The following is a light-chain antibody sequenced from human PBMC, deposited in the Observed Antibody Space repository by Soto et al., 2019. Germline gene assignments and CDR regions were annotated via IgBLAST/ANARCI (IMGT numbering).Light chain of an antibody. CDR2: DAS. V-gene: IGKV1-33*01. Sequence: DIQMTQSPSSLSASVGDRVTITFQASQDISNYLNWYQQKPGKAPKLLIYDASNLETGVPSRFSGSGSGTDFTFTISSLQPEDIATYYCQQYDNLPITFGQRTRLEIK. J-gene: IGKJ5*01. CDR1: QDISNY. CDR3: QQYDNLPIT.